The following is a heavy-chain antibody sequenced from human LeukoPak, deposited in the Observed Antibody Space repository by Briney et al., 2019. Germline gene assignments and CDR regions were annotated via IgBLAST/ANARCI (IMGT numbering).Heavy chain of an antibody. D-gene: IGHD3-16*02. Sequence: PSETLSLTCTVSGGSISSSSYYWGWIRQPPGKGLEWIGSIYYSGSTYYNPSLKSRVTISVDTSKNQFSLKLSSVTAADTAVYYCARDLTYDYVWGSYRYLNDAFDTWGQGTMVTVSS. J-gene: IGHJ3*02. CDR2: IYYSGST. CDR3: ARDLTYDYVWGSYRYLNDAFDT. CDR1: GGSISSSSYY. V-gene: IGHV4-39*07.